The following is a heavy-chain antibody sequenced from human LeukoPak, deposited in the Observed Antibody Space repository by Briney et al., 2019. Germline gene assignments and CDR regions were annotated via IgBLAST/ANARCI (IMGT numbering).Heavy chain of an antibody. CDR3: ARDRYSSGWYNYYYGMDV. D-gene: IGHD6-19*01. CDR2: INPNSGGT. J-gene: IGHJ6*02. V-gene: IGHV1-2*04. Sequence: ASVKVSCNASGYTFTGYYMHWVRQAPGQGLEWMGWINPNSGGTNYAQKFQGWVTMTRDTSISTAYMELSRLRSDDTAVYYCARDRYSSGWYNYYYGMDVWGQGTTVTVSS. CDR1: GYTFTGYY.